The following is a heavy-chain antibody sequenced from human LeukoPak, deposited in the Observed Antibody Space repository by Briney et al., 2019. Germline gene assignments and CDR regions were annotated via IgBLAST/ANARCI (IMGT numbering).Heavy chain of an antibody. J-gene: IGHJ4*02. Sequence: GGSLRLSCAASGFTFSSYAMHWVRQAPGKGLEWVAVISYDGSNKYYADSVKGRFTISRDNSKNTLYLQMNSLRAEDTAVYYCAKDLRYCSGGSCRMFTDYWGQGTLVTVSS. CDR3: AKDLRYCSGGSCRMFTDY. CDR1: GFTFSSYA. D-gene: IGHD2-15*01. CDR2: ISYDGSNK. V-gene: IGHV3-30*04.